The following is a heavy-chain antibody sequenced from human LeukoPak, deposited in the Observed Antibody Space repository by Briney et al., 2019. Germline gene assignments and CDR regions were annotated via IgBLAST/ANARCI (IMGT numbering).Heavy chain of an antibody. CDR2: VKSDGSST. V-gene: IGHV3-74*01. Sequence: GGSLRLSCAASGFTFSSYWMHWVRQAPGEGLVWVSRVKSDGSSTTYADSVKGRFTIPRDNAKNTLYLQMNSLRAEDTAVYYCARDRPPSSGFYSTFDYWGQGTLVTVSS. CDR1: GFTFSSYW. J-gene: IGHJ4*02. CDR3: ARDRPPSSGFYSTFDY. D-gene: IGHD3-22*01.